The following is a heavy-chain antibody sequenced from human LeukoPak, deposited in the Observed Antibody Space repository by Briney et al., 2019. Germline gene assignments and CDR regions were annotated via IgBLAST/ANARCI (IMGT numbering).Heavy chain of an antibody. CDR2: IYYSGNT. D-gene: IGHD2-21*01. J-gene: IGHJ5*02. V-gene: IGHV4-59*08. CDR1: GGSIDNYY. Sequence: SETLSLTCTVSGGSIDNYYWSWLRQPPGKGLEWIGYIYYSGNTNYNPSLKSRVNISVDTSKNQVSLKLSSVTAADTAVYYCARHSCWRCNWFAPWGQGTLVTVSS. CDR3: ARHSCWRCNWFAP.